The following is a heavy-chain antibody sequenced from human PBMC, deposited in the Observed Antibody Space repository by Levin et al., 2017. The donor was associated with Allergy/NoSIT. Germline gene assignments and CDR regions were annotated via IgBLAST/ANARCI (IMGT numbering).Heavy chain of an antibody. V-gene: IGHV2-5*02. CDR2: LYWDDDK. J-gene: IGHJ1*01. Sequence: KGSGPTLVKPTQTLTLTCTFSGFSLSASGVAVGWIRQPPGKALEWLALLYWDDDKRYRPSLESRLTITKDTSKNQVVLTMTNMDPVDTATYYCGRGYCTNSICPNFQHWGQGTLVTVSS. CDR1: GFSLSASGVA. CDR3: GRGYCTNSICPNFQH. D-gene: IGHD2-8*01.